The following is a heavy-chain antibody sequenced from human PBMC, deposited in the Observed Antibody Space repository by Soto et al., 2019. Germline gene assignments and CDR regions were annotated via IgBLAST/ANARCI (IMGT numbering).Heavy chain of an antibody. Sequence: EVELMESGGGLVQPGGSLRLSCAASGFPFSTYPMNWGRQVPGKGLEWVSGISGSGISTFYADSVKGRFTISRDNSKNTLYLQMHRLRAQDTALYYCVKLPLTTASYYYFGMDVWGQGTTVTVSS. D-gene: IGHD4-17*01. J-gene: IGHJ6*02. CDR1: GFPFSTYP. CDR3: VKLPLTTASYYYFGMDV. V-gene: IGHV3-23*01. CDR2: ISGSGIST.